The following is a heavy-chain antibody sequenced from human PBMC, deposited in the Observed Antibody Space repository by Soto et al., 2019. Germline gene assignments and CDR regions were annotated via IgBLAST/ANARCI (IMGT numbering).Heavy chain of an antibody. CDR1: GFTFSSYA. CDR2: ISASGGST. D-gene: IGHD5-18*01. Sequence: GGSLRLSCAASGFTFSSYAMNWVRQAPGKGLEWVSVISASGGSTYYADSVKGRFTISRDNSKNTVYLQMNSLRAEDTAVYYCAKERDSSGPPEYFDYWGQGTLVTVSS. CDR3: AKERDSSGPPEYFDY. J-gene: IGHJ4*02. V-gene: IGHV3-23*01.